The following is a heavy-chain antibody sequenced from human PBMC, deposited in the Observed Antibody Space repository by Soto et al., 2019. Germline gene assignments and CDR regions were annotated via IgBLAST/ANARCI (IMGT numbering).Heavy chain of an antibody. V-gene: IGHV4-34*01. Sequence: SETLSLTCAVYGGSFSGYYWSWIRQPPGKGLEWIGEINHSGSTNYNPSLKSRVTISVDTSKNQFSLKLSSVTAADTAVYYCAKVTGLRFLEWLSYYYYYYGMDVWGQGTTVTVSS. CDR1: GGSFSGYY. CDR3: AKVTGLRFLEWLSYYYYYYGMDV. J-gene: IGHJ6*02. D-gene: IGHD3-3*01. CDR2: INHSGST.